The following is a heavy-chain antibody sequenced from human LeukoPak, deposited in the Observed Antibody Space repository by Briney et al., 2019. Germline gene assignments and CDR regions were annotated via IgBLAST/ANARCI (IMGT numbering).Heavy chain of an antibody. J-gene: IGHJ4*02. CDR2: ISSSGSTI. CDR3: AREERYSYGFDY. D-gene: IGHD5-18*01. Sequence: GGSLRLSFAASGFTFSDYYMSWIRQAPGKGLEWVSYISSSGSTIYYADSVKGRFTISRDNAKNSLYLQINSLRAEDTAVYYCAREERYSYGFDYWGQGTLVTVSS. CDR1: GFTFSDYY. V-gene: IGHV3-11*04.